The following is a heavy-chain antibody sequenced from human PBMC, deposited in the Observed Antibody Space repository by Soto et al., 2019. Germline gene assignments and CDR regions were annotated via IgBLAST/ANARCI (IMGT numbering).Heavy chain of an antibody. V-gene: IGHV3-48*01. J-gene: IGHJ6*03. CDR2: ISSSSSTI. Sequence: GVSLRLSCAASGFTFSSYSMNWVRQAAGKGLEWVSYISSSSSTIYYADSVKGRFTISRDNAKNSLYLQMNSLRAEDTAVYYCARGSEGDREIYYYYYMDVWGKGTTVTVSS. CDR1: GFTFSSYS. CDR3: ARGSEGDREIYYYYYMDV.